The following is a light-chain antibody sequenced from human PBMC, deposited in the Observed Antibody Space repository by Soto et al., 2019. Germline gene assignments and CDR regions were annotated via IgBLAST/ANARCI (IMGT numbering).Light chain of an antibody. CDR1: SSDVGGYNY. V-gene: IGLV2-8*01. CDR2: EVS. J-gene: IGLJ1*01. CDR3: SSYAGRNIDYV. Sequence: QSALTQPPSASGSPGQSVTISCTGTSSDVGGYNYVSWYQQHPGKVPKLMIYEVSKRPSGVPDRFSGFKSGNTASLTVSGLQAEDEADYYCSSYAGRNIDYVFGTGTKLTVL.